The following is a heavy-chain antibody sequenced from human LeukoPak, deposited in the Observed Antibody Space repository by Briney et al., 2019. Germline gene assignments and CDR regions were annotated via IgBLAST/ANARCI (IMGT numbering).Heavy chain of an antibody. Sequence: GGSLRLSCAASGFTFSSYEMNWVRQAPGKGLEWVSYISSSGSTIYYADSVEGRFTISRDNAKNSLYLQMNSLRAEDTAVYYCARDLAMIPTSRRPDYWGQGTLVTVSS. CDR3: ARDLAMIPTSRRPDY. V-gene: IGHV3-48*03. D-gene: IGHD5-12*01. CDR2: ISSSGSTI. J-gene: IGHJ4*02. CDR1: GFTFSSYE.